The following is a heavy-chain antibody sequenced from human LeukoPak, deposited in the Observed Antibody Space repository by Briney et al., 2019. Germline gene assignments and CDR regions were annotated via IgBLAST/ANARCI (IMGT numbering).Heavy chain of an antibody. CDR1: GGSISSYY. CDR3: ARSGAAAGFDY. V-gene: IGHV4-59*01. D-gene: IGHD6-13*01. J-gene: IGHJ4*02. CDR2: IYYSGST. Sequence: SETLSLTCTVSGGSISSYYWSWIRQPPGKGLEWIGYIYYSGSTNYNPSLKSRVTISVDTSKNQFSLKLSSVTAADTAVYCCARSGAAAGFDYWGQGTLVTVSS.